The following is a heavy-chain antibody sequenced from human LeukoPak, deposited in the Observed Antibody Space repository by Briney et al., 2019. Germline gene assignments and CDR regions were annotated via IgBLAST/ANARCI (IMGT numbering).Heavy chain of an antibody. CDR2: ISGSGGST. Sequence: PSETLSLTCTVSGGSISSYYWSWVRQAPGKGLEWVSAISGSGGSTYYADSVKGRFTISRDNSKNTLYLQMNSLRAEDTAVYYCAKGAGPVYYYYGMDVWGQGTTVTVSS. CDR3: AKGAGPVYYYYGMDV. D-gene: IGHD6-19*01. V-gene: IGHV3-23*01. J-gene: IGHJ6*02. CDR1: GGSISSYY.